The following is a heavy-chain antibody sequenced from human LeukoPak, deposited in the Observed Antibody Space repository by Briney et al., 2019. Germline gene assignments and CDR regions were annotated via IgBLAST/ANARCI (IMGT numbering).Heavy chain of an antibody. CDR3: ARDPNYADLDY. CDR2: INPSGGST. CDR1: GYTFVNYY. J-gene: IGHJ4*02. Sequence: ASVNVSCKASGYTFVNYYTHWVRQAPGQGPEWKGIINPSGGSTSYAQKFQGRVTVTRDTSTSTVYMELSSLRSEDTAVYYCARDPNYADLDYWGQGTLVTVSS. V-gene: IGHV1-46*01. D-gene: IGHD1-7*01.